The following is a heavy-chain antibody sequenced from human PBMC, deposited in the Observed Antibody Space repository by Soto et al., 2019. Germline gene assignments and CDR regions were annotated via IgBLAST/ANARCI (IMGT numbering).Heavy chain of an antibody. D-gene: IGHD1-1*01. V-gene: IGHV3-23*01. CDR1: GFSFGDYA. Sequence: EMQLLESGGDLVQSGGSLRLTCAASGFSFGDYAMTWVRQAPGKGLGYVSAISGSGVTTYYPDFMQGRFTISRDNSKNTPYLQVISVSVQDTAVYYCAKHRNDIAMVAVFDFWGQGTTVTVSS. CDR2: ISGSGVTT. CDR3: AKHRNDIAMVAVFDF. J-gene: IGHJ3*01.